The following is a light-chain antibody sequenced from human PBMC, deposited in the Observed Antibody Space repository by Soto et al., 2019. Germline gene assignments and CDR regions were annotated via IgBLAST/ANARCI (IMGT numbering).Light chain of an antibody. V-gene: IGLV2-14*01. CDR3: SSYTSSSTWV. J-gene: IGLJ3*02. CDR2: EVS. Sequence: QSVLTQPASVSGSPGQSITISCTGTSSDVGGYNYVSWYKQHPGKAPKLMIYEVSNRPSGISNRFSGSKSGNTASLTISGLQAEDEADYYCSSYTSSSTWVFGGGTKLTVL. CDR1: SSDVGGYNY.